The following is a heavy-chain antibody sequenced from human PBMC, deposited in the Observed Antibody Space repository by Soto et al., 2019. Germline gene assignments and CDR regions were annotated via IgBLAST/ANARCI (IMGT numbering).Heavy chain of an antibody. J-gene: IGHJ4*02. D-gene: IGHD6-19*01. CDR1: GGSISNYY. V-gene: IGHV4-59*01. CDR3: ARGRQWLDY. Sequence: QVQLQESGPGLVKPSETLSLTCTVSGGSISNYYWSWIRQPPGKGLEWIGYIYYTGSTNYNPSLKSRVTISVDTSENQFSLRLSSVTAADTEIYYCARGRQWLDYWGQGTLVTVSS. CDR2: IYYTGST.